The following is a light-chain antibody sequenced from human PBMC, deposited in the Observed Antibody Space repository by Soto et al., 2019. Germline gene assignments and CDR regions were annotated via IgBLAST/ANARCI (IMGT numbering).Light chain of an antibody. CDR1: QSVSSN. CDR2: GAS. J-gene: IGKJ1*01. CDR3: QQYNNWPPWT. V-gene: IGKV3-15*01. Sequence: EIVMTQSPATLSVSPGDRATLSCRASQSVSSNLAWYQQKPGQAPRLLIYGASTRATGIPARFSGSGSGTEFTLTISSLQTEDFAVNYCQQYNNWPPWTFGQGTKLEIK.